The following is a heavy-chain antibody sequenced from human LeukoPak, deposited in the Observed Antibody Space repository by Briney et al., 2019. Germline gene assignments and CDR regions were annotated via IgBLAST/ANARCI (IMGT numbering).Heavy chain of an antibody. Sequence: GGSLRLSCAASGFTFSSYAMNWVRQTPGKGLEWVGLIKSKVDGGTTDYAAPVKGRFTISRDDSENTLYLQMSSLKIEDTAIYYCTKDPPLTGGVYSAHWGPGTLVTVSS. CDR3: TKDPPLTGGVYSAH. CDR1: GFTFSSYA. J-gene: IGHJ4*02. D-gene: IGHD7-27*01. V-gene: IGHV3-15*07. CDR2: IKSKVDGGTT.